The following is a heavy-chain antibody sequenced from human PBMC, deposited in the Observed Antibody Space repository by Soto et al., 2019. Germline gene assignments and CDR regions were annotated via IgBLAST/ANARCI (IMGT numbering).Heavy chain of an antibody. CDR1: GLIFSDYY. CDR3: ARRLQWQLRPLDS. D-gene: IGHD6-19*01. CDR2: INTLSSAI. J-gene: IGHJ4*02. V-gene: IGHV3-11*01. Sequence: QEHLMESGGGLVKPGGSLRLSGAGSGLIFSDYYITWIRRAPGKGLEWVSYINTLSSAIYYADSVKGRFTISRDNAKNSVYLQMNSLRAEDTAVYYCARRLQWQLRPLDSWGRGTLVTVAS.